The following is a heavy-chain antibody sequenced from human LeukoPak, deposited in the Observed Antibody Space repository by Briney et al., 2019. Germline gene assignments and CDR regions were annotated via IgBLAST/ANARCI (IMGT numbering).Heavy chain of an antibody. CDR1: GFTFSSYA. CDR3: VRAEVGTTLKYYYYYMDV. D-gene: IGHD1-26*01. J-gene: IGHJ6*03. Sequence: PGGSLRLSCAASGFTFSSYAMSWVRQAPGKGLEWVSAISGSGGSTYYADSVKGRCTISRDNGKNSMYLQMHSLRAEDTAVYCCVRAEVGTTLKYYYYYMDVWGKGTTVTVSS. CDR2: ISGSGGST. V-gene: IGHV3-23*01.